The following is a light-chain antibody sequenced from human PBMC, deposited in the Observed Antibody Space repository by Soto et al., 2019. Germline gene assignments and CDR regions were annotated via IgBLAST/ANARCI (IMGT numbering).Light chain of an antibody. CDR1: QSVSSY. J-gene: IGKJ4*01. CDR2: DAS. V-gene: IGKV3-11*01. CDR3: QQRSNWTLT. Sequence: EIVLTQSPATLSLSPGERATLSCRASQSVSSYLAWYQQKPGQAPRLLIYDASNTATGIPARFSGSGSGTDFTLTISSLEPEDFAVYYCQQRSNWTLTFGGGTKGDI.